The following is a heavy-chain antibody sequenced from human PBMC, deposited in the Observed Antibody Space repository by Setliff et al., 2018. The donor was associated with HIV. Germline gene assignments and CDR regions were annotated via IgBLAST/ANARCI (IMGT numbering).Heavy chain of an antibody. Sequence: LSLTCAVYGGSLSGYSWSWIRQPPGKGLEWIGEIFHNGTIKYNSSLKSRVALSIDTSKSQFSLKLSSVTAADTAVYYCVRGGTMTVVAYYKAYYAMDVWGQGTTVTVSS. J-gene: IGHJ6*02. CDR3: VRGGTMTVVAYYKAYYAMDV. D-gene: IGHD3-22*01. CDR2: IFHNGTI. V-gene: IGHV4-34*01. CDR1: GGSLSGYS.